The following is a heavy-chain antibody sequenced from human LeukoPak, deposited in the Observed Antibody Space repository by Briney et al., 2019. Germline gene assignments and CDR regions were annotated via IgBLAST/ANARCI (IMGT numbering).Heavy chain of an antibody. J-gene: IGHJ3*02. CDR3: ARASSGWYGDAFDI. D-gene: IGHD6-19*01. V-gene: IGHV1-2*02. CDR2: INPNSGGT. Sequence: ASVKVSCKASGYTFSNYYMHWVRQAPGQGLEWMGWINPNSGGTNYAQKFQGRVTMTRDTSISTAYMELSRLRSADTAVYYCARASSGWYGDAFDIWGQGTMVTVSS. CDR1: GYTFSNYY.